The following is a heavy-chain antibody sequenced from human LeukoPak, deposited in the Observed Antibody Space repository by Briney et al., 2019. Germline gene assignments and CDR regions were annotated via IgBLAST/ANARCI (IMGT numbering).Heavy chain of an antibody. Sequence: GESLRLSCAASGFTFSNYWMSWVRQAPGKGLEWVANIKQDGSEKYYVDSVKGRFTISRDNAKNSLYLQMNSLRAEDTAVYYCARDRLGQQLVAYWGQGTLVTVSS. D-gene: IGHD6-13*01. V-gene: IGHV3-7*01. CDR3: ARDRLGQQLVAY. CDR2: IKQDGSEK. CDR1: GFTFSNYW. J-gene: IGHJ4*02.